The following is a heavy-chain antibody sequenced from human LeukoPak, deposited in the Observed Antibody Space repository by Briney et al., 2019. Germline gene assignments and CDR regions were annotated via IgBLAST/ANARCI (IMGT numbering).Heavy chain of an antibody. CDR3: ARHRISTMIHPFQH. J-gene: IGHJ1*01. CDR2: ISYDGSNK. Sequence: PGRSLRLSCAASGFTFSSYGMHWVRQAPGKGLEWVAVISYDGSNKYYADSVKGRFTISRDNSKNTLYLQMNSLRSEDTAVYYCARHRISTMIHPFQHWGQGTLVTVSS. D-gene: IGHD3-22*01. V-gene: IGHV3-30*03. CDR1: GFTFSSYG.